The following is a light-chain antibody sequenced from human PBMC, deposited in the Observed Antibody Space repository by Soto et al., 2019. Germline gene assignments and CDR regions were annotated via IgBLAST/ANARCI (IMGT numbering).Light chain of an antibody. CDR2: GAS. CDR3: QQYNNWPAIT. V-gene: IGKV3D-15*01. J-gene: IGKJ5*01. Sequence: IVMTKSPVTLSVSQGERATLSCRASQSVSSSYLAWYHQKPGQAPRLLIFGASTRATGIPARFSGSGSGTEFTLTISSLQSEDFAVYYCQQYNNWPAITFGQGTRLEI. CDR1: QSVSSSY.